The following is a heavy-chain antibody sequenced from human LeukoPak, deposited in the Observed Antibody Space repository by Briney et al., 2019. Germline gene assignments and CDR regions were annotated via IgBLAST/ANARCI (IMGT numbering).Heavy chain of an antibody. V-gene: IGHV4-4*07. CDR3: ARERPRRWELL. J-gene: IGHJ4*02. CDR1: GGSISSYY. D-gene: IGHD1-26*01. CDR2: IYPSGST. Sequence: SETLSLTCTVSGGSISSYYWSWIRQPAGKGLEWIGRIYPSGSTNYDPSLKSRVTISVDTSKNQFSLKLSSVTAADTAVYYCARERPRRWELLWGQGTLVTVSS.